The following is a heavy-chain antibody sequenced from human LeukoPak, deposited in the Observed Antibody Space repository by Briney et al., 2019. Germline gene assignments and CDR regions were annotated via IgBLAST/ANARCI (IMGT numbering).Heavy chain of an antibody. CDR3: ARSQSVVPAAMTYAFDI. V-gene: IGHV4-39*01. D-gene: IGHD2-2*01. Sequence: SETLSLTCTVSGGSISSSSYYWGWIRQPPGKGLEWIGSIYYSGSTYYNPSLKSRVTISVDTSKNQFSLKLSSVTAADTAVYYCARSQSVVPAAMTYAFDIWAKGQWSPSLQ. J-gene: IGHJ3*02. CDR2: IYYSGST. CDR1: GGSISSSSYY.